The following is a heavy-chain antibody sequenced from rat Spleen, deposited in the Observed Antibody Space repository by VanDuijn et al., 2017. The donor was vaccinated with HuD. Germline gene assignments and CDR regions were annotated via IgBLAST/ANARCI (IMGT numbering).Heavy chain of an antibody. CDR1: GFTFNNYW. Sequence: EVQLVESGGGLVQPGRSLKLSCVTSGFTFNNYWMTWIRQAPGKGLEWVASITNTGGSTYYPDSVKGRFTVSSDNAKTTLYLQMDSRRSEDTASYDCARHGGEGIVYYFDYWVQGVMVTVSS. V-gene: IGHV5-31*01. CDR3: ARHGGEGIVYYFDY. CDR2: ITNTGGST. D-gene: IGHD1-11*01. J-gene: IGHJ2*01.